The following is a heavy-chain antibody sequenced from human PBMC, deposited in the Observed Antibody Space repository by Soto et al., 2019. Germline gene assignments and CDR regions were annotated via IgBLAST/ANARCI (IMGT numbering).Heavy chain of an antibody. D-gene: IGHD3-3*01. Sequence: GGSLRLSCAASGFTFSSYAMSWVRQAPGKGLEWVSAISGSGGSTYYADSVKGRFTISRDNSKNTLYLQMNSLRAEDTAVYYCARVGFITIFGVVSPHFDYWGQGTLVTGSS. CDR2: ISGSGGST. J-gene: IGHJ4*02. CDR3: ARVGFITIFGVVSPHFDY. V-gene: IGHV3-23*01. CDR1: GFTFSSYA.